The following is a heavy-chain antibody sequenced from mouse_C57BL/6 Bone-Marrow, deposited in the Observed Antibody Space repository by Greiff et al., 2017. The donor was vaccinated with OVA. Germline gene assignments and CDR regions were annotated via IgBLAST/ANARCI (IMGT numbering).Heavy chain of an antibody. D-gene: IGHD2-10*02. CDR1: GYTFTTYP. Sequence: QVQLKESGAELVKPGASVKMSCKASGYTFTTYPIEWMKQNHGKSLEWIGNFHPYNDDTKYNEKFEGKATLTVEKSSSTVYLELSRLTSDDSAVYYCARRGKYGNYGDWFAYWGQGTLVTVSA. CDR3: ARRGKYGNYGDWFAY. V-gene: IGHV1-47*01. J-gene: IGHJ3*01. CDR2: FHPYNDDT.